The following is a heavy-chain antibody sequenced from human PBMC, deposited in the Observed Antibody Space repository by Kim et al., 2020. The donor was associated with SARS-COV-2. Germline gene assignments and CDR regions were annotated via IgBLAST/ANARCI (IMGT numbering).Heavy chain of an antibody. V-gene: IGHV3-11*06. Sequence: YADSVKGRFTIARDKAKNSLYLQMNSLRAEDTAVYYCASPIVGADGAFDIWGQGTMVTVSS. J-gene: IGHJ3*02. D-gene: IGHD1-26*01. CDR3: ASPIVGADGAFDI.